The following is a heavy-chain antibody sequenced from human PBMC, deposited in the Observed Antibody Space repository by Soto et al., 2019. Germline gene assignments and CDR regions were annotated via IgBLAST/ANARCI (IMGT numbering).Heavy chain of an antibody. CDR2: IIPIFGTA. Sequence: GASVKVSCKASGGTFSSYAIDWVRQAPGQGLEWMGGIIPIFGTANYAQKFQGRITITADESTSTAYMELRSLRSEDTAVYYCARGAHSDSRGYYYFYWGQGTLVTVSS. D-gene: IGHD3-22*01. CDR3: ARGAHSDSRGYYYFY. V-gene: IGHV1-69*13. J-gene: IGHJ4*02. CDR1: GGTFSSYA.